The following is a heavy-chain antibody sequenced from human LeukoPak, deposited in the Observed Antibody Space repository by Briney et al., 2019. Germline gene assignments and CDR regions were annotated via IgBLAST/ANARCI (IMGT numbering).Heavy chain of an antibody. CDR2: IYYSGST. CDR1: GGSISSYY. J-gene: IGHJ3*02. CDR3: ATTLGAAFDI. Sequence: PSETLSLTCTVSGGSISSYYWSWIRQPPGEGLEWIGYIYYSGSTNYNPSLKSRVTISVDTSKNQFSLKLGSVTAADTAVYYCATTLGAAFDIWGQGTMVTVSS. D-gene: IGHD1-26*01. V-gene: IGHV4-59*01.